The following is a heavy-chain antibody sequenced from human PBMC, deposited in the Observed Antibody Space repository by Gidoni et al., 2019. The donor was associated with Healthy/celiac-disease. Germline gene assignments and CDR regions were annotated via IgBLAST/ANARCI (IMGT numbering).Heavy chain of an antibody. CDR2: IYYSGST. J-gene: IGHJ3*02. Sequence: QLQLQESGPGLVKPSETLSLTCTVSGVSISSYYWSWIRQPPGKGLELIGYIYYSGSTNYNPSLKSRVTISVDTSKNQFSLKLSSVTAADTAVYYCARGHSSGPLGAFDICGQGTMVTVSS. V-gene: IGHV4-59*01. CDR1: GVSISSYY. D-gene: IGHD3-22*01. CDR3: ARGHSSGPLGAFDI.